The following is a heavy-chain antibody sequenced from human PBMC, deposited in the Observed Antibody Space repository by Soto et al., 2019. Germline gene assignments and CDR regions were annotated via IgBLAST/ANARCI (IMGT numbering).Heavy chain of an antibody. J-gene: IGHJ4*02. V-gene: IGHV4-30-2*01. CDR1: GGSISSGGYS. CDR2: IYHGEST. CDR3: ARAEGGIFDY. Sequence: QLQLQESGSGLVKPSQTLSLTCAVSGGSISSGGYSWNWIRQPPGKGLEWIGYIYHGESTYCNPSLKSRVTISVDRSKNQFSLKLSSVTAADTAVYYCARAEGGIFDYWGQGTLVTVSS.